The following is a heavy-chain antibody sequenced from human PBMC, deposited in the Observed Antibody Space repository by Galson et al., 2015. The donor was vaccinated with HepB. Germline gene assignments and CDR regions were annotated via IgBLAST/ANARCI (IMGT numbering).Heavy chain of an antibody. CDR1: GFTFDDYG. CDR2: ISWNGGSI. Sequence: SLRLSCAGSGFTFDDYGLHWVRQAPGKGLEWVSGISWNGGSIVYADSVKGRFTISRDNAKNSLYLQMNSLRVEDTALYFCAKDNGPQYGSGTYLAPRPLDYWGQGTLVTVSS. J-gene: IGHJ4*02. D-gene: IGHD3-10*01. V-gene: IGHV3-9*01. CDR3: AKDNGPQYGSGTYLAPRPLDY.